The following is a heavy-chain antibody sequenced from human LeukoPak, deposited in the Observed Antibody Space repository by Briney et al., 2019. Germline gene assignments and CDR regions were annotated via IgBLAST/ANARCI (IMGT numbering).Heavy chain of an antibody. CDR2: ISAYNGNT. CDR3: ARTTTQVVVTAMPFDY. Sequence: ASVTLSCTASGYTFTSYGISWVRHAPGQGLEWMGWISAYNGNTNYAQMLQGRVTITTDTSTSTAYMELRSMRADDTAVYYCARTTTQVVVTAMPFDYWGQGTLVTVSS. J-gene: IGHJ4*02. V-gene: IGHV1-18*01. CDR1: GYTFTSYG. D-gene: IGHD2-21*02.